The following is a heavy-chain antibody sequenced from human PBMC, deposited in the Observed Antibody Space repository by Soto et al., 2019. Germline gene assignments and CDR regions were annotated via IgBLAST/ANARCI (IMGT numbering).Heavy chain of an antibody. Sequence: GESLKISCAGPGYIFSIYWIGWVRQVPGKGLERMGIIYPGDSDTRYNPSFQGQATISVDKPTSTAYLRWNSLKASDTAIYYCSRPGIPTRSSNYNFPFDQWGQGTLVTVSS. CDR3: SRPGIPTRSSNYNFPFDQ. J-gene: IGHJ4*02. D-gene: IGHD3-3*01. CDR1: GYIFSIYW. V-gene: IGHV5-51*01. CDR2: IYPGDSDT.